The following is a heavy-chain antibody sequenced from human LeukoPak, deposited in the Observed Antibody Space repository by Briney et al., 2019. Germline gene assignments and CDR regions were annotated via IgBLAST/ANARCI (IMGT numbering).Heavy chain of an antibody. CDR2: IYYSGST. D-gene: IGHD5-18*01. J-gene: IGHJ4*02. Sequence: PSETLSLTCTVSGGSISSYYWSWIRQPPGKGLEWIGYIYYSGSTNYNPSPKSRVTISVDTPKNQFSLKLSSVTAADTAVYYCARVVDTAPDYWGQGTLVTVSS. V-gene: IGHV4-59*01. CDR3: ARVVDTAPDY. CDR1: GGSISSYY.